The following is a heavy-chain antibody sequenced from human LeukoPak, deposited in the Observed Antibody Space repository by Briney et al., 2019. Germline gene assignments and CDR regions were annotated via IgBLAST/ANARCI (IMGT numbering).Heavy chain of an antibody. Sequence: TGGSLRLSCAASGFIFSNHAIQWVRQAPGEGLEWVAIISDDGDTKNYVDSVKGRFTISRDNSKNTVFLQMDSPRTEDTALYYCARGSVGTPPPFDYWGQGTLVTVSS. CDR1: GFIFSNHA. D-gene: IGHD2-15*01. V-gene: IGHV3-30*04. CDR3: ARGSVGTPPPFDY. J-gene: IGHJ4*02. CDR2: ISDDGDTK.